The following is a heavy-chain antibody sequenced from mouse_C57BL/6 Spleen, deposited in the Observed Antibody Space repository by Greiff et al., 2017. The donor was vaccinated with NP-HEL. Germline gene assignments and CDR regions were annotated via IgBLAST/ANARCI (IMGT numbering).Heavy chain of an antibody. J-gene: IGHJ3*01. V-gene: IGHV5-16*01. CDR2: INYDGSST. CDR3: ARGGDYSNSWFAY. CDR1: GFTFSDYY. Sequence: EVKLVESDGGLVQPGSSMKLSCTASGFTFSDYYMAWVRQVPEKGLEWVANINYDGSSTYYLDSLKSRFIISRDNAKNILYLQMSSLKSEDTATYYCARGGDYSNSWFAYWGQGTLVTVSA. D-gene: IGHD2-5*01.